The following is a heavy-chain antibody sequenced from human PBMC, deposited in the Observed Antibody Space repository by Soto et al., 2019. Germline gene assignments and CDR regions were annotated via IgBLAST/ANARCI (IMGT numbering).Heavy chain of an antibody. J-gene: IGHJ4*02. Sequence: SGPTLVNPTQTLTLTCTFSGFSLRTTGMRVSWIRQPPGKALEWLARINWDDDKFYSTSLKTRLTISKDTSKNQVVLTMTNMDPVDTATYFCARILGGGSYFDYWGQGALVTVS. CDR1: GFSLRTTGMR. CDR2: INWDDDK. V-gene: IGHV2-70*04. D-gene: IGHD1-26*01. CDR3: ARILGGGSYFDY.